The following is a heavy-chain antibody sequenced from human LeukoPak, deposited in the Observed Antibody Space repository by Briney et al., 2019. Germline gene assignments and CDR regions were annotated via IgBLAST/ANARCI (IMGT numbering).Heavy chain of an antibody. D-gene: IGHD6-13*01. V-gene: IGHV3-7*01. CDR2: IRQDGSEK. CDR3: ARDGTAAGLYFDL. CDR1: GFTFTDYW. J-gene: IGHJ4*01. Sequence: GGSLRLSXAVSGFTFTDYWMNWVRQPPGKGLEWLASIRQDGSEKTYVDSVKGRFTISRDNTKNSLSLQVNSLRVEDTAVYYCARDGTAAGLYFDLWGQGTLVTVSS.